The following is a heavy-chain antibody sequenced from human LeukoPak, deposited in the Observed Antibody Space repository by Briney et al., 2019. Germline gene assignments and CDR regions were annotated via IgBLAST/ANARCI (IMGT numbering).Heavy chain of an antibody. CDR1: GGTFISYA. D-gene: IGHD5-18*01. V-gene: IGHV1-69*13. J-gene: IGHJ6*02. Sequence: SVKVSCKASGGTFISYAISWVRQAPGQGLEWMGGIIPIFGTANYAQKFQGRVTITADGSTSTAYMELSSLRSEDTAVYYCARPVTWIQLWLPDYYDYYGMDVWGQGTTVTVSS. CDR3: ARPVTWIQLWLPDYYDYYGMDV. CDR2: IIPIFGTA.